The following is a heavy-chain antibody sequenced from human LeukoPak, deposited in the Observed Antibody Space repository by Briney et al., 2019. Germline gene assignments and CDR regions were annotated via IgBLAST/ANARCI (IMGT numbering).Heavy chain of an antibody. D-gene: IGHD3-16*02. V-gene: IGHV4-34*01. CDR1: GGSFSGYY. J-gene: IGHJ3*02. CDR2: INHSGST. CDR3: ARTYVWGSYRYIFDAFDI. Sequence: PSETLSLTCAVYGGSFSGYYWSWIRQPPGKGLEWNGEINHSGSTNYNPSLKSRVTISVDTSKNQFSLKLSSVTAADTAVYYCARTYVWGSYRYIFDAFDIWGQGTMVTVSS.